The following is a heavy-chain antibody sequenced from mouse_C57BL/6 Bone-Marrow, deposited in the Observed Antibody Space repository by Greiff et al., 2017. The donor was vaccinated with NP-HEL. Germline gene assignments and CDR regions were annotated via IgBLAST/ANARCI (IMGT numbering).Heavy chain of an antibody. V-gene: IGHV1-50*01. CDR1: GYTFTSYW. Sequence: VKLQQPGAELVKPGASVKLSCKASGYTFTSYWMQWVKQRPGQGLEWIGEIDPSDSYTNYNQKFKGKATLTVDTSSSTAYMQLSSLTSEDSAVYYCARISNVFAYWGQGTLVTVSA. CDR3: ARISNVFAY. J-gene: IGHJ3*01. CDR2: IDPSDSYT. D-gene: IGHD2-5*01.